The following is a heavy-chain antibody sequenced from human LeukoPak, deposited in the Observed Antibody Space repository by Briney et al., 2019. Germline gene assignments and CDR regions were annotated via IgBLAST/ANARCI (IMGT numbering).Heavy chain of an antibody. CDR2: IYHSGST. Sequence: PSETLSLTCAVSNHSISSGYYWGWIRQPPGKGLEWIGSIYHSGSTYYNPSLKSRVTLSVDTSKNQFSLKLSSVTAADTAVYYCARVYSTGWRFFDYWGQGTLVTVSS. CDR1: NHSISSGYY. D-gene: IGHD6-19*01. CDR3: ARVYSTGWRFFDY. J-gene: IGHJ4*02. V-gene: IGHV4-38-2*01.